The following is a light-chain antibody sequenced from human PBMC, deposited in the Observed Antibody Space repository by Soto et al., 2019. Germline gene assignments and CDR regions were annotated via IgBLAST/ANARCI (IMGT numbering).Light chain of an antibody. CDR2: EGN. J-gene: IGLJ1*01. CDR3: SSYAGGSSFV. Sequence: QSALTQPASVSGSPGQSISISCTGTSSDVGNYNLVSWYQQHPGKVPKLMIYEGNKRPSGVSNRFSGSKSGNTASLTISGLQAEDEADYYCSSYAGGSSFVFGTGTKVTVL. CDR1: SSDVGNYNL. V-gene: IGLV2-23*01.